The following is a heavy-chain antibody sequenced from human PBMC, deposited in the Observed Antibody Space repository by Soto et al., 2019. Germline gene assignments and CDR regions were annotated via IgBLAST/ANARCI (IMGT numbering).Heavy chain of an antibody. Sequence: PSETLSLTCTVSGGSISSYYWSWIRQPPGKGLEWIGYIYYSGSTNYNPSLKSRVTISVDTSKNQFSLKLSSVTAADTAVYYCARATLFGVVTYYYYYRGVWGKGTTVTVSS. CDR2: IYYSGST. CDR3: ARATLFGVVTYYYYYRGV. J-gene: IGHJ6*03. D-gene: IGHD3-3*01. CDR1: GGSISSYY. V-gene: IGHV4-59*01.